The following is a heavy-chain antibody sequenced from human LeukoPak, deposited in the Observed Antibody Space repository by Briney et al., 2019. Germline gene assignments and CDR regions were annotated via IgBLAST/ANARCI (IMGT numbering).Heavy chain of an antibody. V-gene: IGHV3-30-3*01. CDR1: GFIFSSYA. D-gene: IGHD3-22*01. Sequence: GGSLRLSCAASGFIFSSYAMNWVRQAPGKGLEWVAVISYAGNNKHYADSVKGRFTISRGNSRNTLYLQMNSLRAEDTAVYYCARTDYYDSSGSSSHDAFDIWGQGTMVTVSS. CDR3: ARTDYYDSSGSSSHDAFDI. J-gene: IGHJ3*02. CDR2: ISYAGNNK.